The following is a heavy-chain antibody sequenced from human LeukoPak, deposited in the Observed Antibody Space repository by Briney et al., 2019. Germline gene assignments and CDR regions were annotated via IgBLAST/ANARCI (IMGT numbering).Heavy chain of an antibody. CDR1: GYTFSSYW. J-gene: IGHJ3*02. Sequence: GGSLRLSCAASGYTFSSYWMHWVRQAPGKGLVWVSRINSDGSSTSYADSVKGRFTISRDNAKNTLYLQMNSLRAEDTAVYYCASDAITKDAFDIWGQWTMVTVSS. CDR3: ASDAITKDAFDI. CDR2: INSDGSST. V-gene: IGHV3-74*01. D-gene: IGHD3-3*01.